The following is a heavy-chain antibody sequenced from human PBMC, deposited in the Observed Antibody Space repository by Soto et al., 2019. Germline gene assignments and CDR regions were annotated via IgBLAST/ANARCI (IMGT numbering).Heavy chain of an antibody. Sequence: SETLSLTCAVSGGSISSGGYSWSWIRQPPGKGLEWIGYIFHSGNTYYNPSLRSRVSLSVDRSSNQFSLDLSSVTAADTAVYYCDRRYFSGWLDYWGQGTLVTVYS. J-gene: IGHJ4*02. CDR3: DRRYFSGWLDY. V-gene: IGHV4-30-2*01. CDR1: GGSISSGGYS. D-gene: IGHD6-19*01. CDR2: IFHSGNT.